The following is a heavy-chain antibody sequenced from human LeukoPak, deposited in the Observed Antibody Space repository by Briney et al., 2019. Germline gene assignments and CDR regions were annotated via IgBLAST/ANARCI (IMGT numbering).Heavy chain of an antibody. CDR2: IRYDGSNK. Sequence: GGSLRLSCAASGFTFSSYGMHWVRQAPGKGLEWVASIRYDGSNKYYADSVKGRFTISRDNAKNSLFLQMNSLRAEDTAVYYCARVLRYCSGGNCYSGGLGYMDVWGKGTTVTISS. D-gene: IGHD2-15*01. J-gene: IGHJ6*03. V-gene: IGHV3-30*02. CDR1: GFTFSSYG. CDR3: ARVLRYCSGGNCYSGGLGYMDV.